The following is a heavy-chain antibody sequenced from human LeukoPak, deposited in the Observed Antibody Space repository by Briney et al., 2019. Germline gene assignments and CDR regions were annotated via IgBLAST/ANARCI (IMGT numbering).Heavy chain of an antibody. CDR3: IRAWDY. CDR2: ISPDGSST. V-gene: IGHV3-74*01. Sequence: GGSLRLSCVVSRFTFNNHWMYWVLQAPRKGLVWVSRISPDGSSTDFADSVKGRFTISRDNAKNTLYLQMNSLRVEDTAVYYCIRAWDYWGQGTLVTVSS. J-gene: IGHJ4*02. CDR1: RFTFNNHW.